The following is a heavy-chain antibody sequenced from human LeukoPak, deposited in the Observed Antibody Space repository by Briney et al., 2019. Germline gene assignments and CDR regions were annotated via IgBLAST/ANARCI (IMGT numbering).Heavy chain of an antibody. CDR3: ARGIDGVGACFDY. CDR2: ISSSSSYI. CDR1: GFTFSSYS. D-gene: IGHD1-26*01. Sequence: PGGSLRLSCAASGFTFSSYSMNWVRQAPGKGLEWVSSISSSSSYIYYADSVKGRFTISRDNAKNSLYLQMNSLRAEDTAVYYCARGIDGVGACFDYWGQGTLVTVSS. J-gene: IGHJ4*02. V-gene: IGHV3-21*01.